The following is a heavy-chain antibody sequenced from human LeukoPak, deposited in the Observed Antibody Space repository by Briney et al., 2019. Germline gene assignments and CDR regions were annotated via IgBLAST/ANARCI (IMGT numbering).Heavy chain of an antibody. Sequence: GASVKVSCKASRYTFTGYYMHWVRQAPGQGLEWMGWINPNSGGTNYAQKFQGRVTMTRDTSISTAYMELSRLRSDDTAVYYCARGDIVVVPAAMGSWFDPWGQGTLVTVSS. CDR1: RYTFTGYY. D-gene: IGHD2-2*01. J-gene: IGHJ5*02. CDR3: ARGDIVVVPAAMGSWFDP. CDR2: INPNSGGT. V-gene: IGHV1-2*02.